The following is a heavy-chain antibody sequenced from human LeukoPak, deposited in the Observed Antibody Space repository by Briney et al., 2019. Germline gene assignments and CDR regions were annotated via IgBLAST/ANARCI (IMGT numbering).Heavy chain of an antibody. CDR1: GFTFNTYS. Sequence: PGGSLRLSCEASGFTFNTYSMNWARQAPGKGLEWVSSIDSSGGYMFYADSVKGRFTISRENAKNSLYLQMNSLRAEDTAVYYCAREGLGPTFSAWFDPWGQGTLVIVSS. CDR2: IDSSGGYM. V-gene: IGHV3-21*01. D-gene: IGHD1-26*01. CDR3: AREGLGPTFSAWFDP. J-gene: IGHJ5*02.